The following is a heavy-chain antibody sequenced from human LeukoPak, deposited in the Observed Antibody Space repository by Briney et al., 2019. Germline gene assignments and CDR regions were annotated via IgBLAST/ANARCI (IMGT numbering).Heavy chain of an antibody. J-gene: IGHJ6*02. Sequence: SVKVSCKASGGTFSSYAISWVRQAPGQGLEWMGRIIPILGIANYAQKFQGRVTITADKSTSTAYMELSSLRSEDTAVYYCARDRDVNYYDSSGYSAPRYYYGMDVWGQGTTVTVSS. CDR1: GGTFSSYA. D-gene: IGHD3-22*01. V-gene: IGHV1-69*04. CDR3: ARDRDVNYYDSSGYSAPRYYYGMDV. CDR2: IIPILGIA.